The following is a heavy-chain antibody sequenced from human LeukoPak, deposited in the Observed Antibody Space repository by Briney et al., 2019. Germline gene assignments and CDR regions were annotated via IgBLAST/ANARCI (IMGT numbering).Heavy chain of an antibody. CDR3: ARSAPFRNDGWPLFDY. CDR1: GFTFSDYY. J-gene: IGHJ4*02. Sequence: GGSLRLSCAVSGFTFSDYYMSWIRQAPGKGLEWLSYISSAGDIIYYADSVKGRFTISRDNAKNSLYLQINSLRAEDTALYYCARSAPFRNDGWPLFDYWGQGTLVTVSS. V-gene: IGHV3-11*01. D-gene: IGHD1-1*01. CDR2: ISSAGDII.